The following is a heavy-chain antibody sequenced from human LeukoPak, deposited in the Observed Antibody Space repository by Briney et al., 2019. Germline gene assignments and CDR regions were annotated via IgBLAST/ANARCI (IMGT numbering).Heavy chain of an antibody. J-gene: IGHJ3*02. V-gene: IGHV4-4*07. CDR1: GGSISSYY. D-gene: IGHD3-10*01. Sequence: SETLSLTCTVSGGSISSYYWSWIRQPAGKGLEWIGRIYTSGSTNYNPSLKSRVSMSVDTSKNQFSLRLSSVTAADTAVYYCATGPHDAFHIWGQGTMVTVSS. CDR3: ATGPHDAFHI. CDR2: IYTSGST.